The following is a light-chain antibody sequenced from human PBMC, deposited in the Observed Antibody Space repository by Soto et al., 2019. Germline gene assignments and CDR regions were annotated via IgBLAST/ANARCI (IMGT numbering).Light chain of an antibody. V-gene: IGKV1-33*01. CDR2: DAS. J-gene: IGKJ2*01. CDR3: QHCFTVPYT. CDR1: PDIDNR. Sequence: DIQMTQSPSSLSASVGDRITITCQARPDIDNRLNWYHQKPGKAPTLLIYDASNLAAGVPSGFSGSGSGTEFTFTISSLQTEDIGTYFCQHCFTVPYTFGQGTKLEIK.